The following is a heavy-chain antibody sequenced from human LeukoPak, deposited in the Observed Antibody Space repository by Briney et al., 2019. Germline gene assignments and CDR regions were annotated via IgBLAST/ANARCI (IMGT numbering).Heavy chain of an antibody. CDR1: GFTFSSYA. V-gene: IGHV3-23*01. J-gene: IGHJ4*02. Sequence: PGGSLRLSCAASGFTFSSYAMSWVRQAPGEGLEWVSSITTSGGSTYYADSVKGRFTISRDNAKNTLYLQMNSLRVEDTAVYHCARDYYASGSHDYWGQGTLVTVSA. D-gene: IGHD3-10*01. CDR2: ITTSGGST. CDR3: ARDYYASGSHDY.